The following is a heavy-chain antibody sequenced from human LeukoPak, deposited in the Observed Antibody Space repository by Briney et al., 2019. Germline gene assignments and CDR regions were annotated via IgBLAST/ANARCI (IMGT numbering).Heavy chain of an antibody. V-gene: IGHV4-59*08. CDR3: ARVHSNYDFYYYMDV. J-gene: IGHJ6*03. CDR2: VYYTGST. Sequence: SETLSLTCSISGGSISNKYWSWIRQAPGKGLEWIGYVYYTGSTNYNPSLKGRVTISVDTSKNQFSLNLGSVTAADTAVYYCARVHSNYDFYYYMDVWGKGTTVTVSS. CDR1: GGSISNKY. D-gene: IGHD5-18*01.